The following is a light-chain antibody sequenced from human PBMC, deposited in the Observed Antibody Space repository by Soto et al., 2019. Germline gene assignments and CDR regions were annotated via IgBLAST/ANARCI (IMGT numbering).Light chain of an antibody. CDR2: EVS. Sequence: QSALTQPPSASGSPGQSVTISCTGTSSDVGGYNYVSWYQQDPGKAPKLMIYEVSKRPSGVPDRFSGSKSGNTASLTVSGLQAEDEADYYCSSYAGTNIVVFGGGTQLTVL. CDR3: SSYAGTNIVV. J-gene: IGLJ2*01. CDR1: SSDVGGYNY. V-gene: IGLV2-8*01.